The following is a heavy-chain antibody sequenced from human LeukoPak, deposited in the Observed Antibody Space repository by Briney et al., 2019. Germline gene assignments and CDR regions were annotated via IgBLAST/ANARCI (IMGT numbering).Heavy chain of an antibody. Sequence: PGGSLRLSCAASGFTFRNHGMHWVRQAPGKGLEWVAVIWYDGSNKYYADSVKGRFTISRDNSKNTLYLQMNSLRAEDTAAYYCAKAPTVRGIYYYDMDVWGQGTTVTVSS. CDR3: AKAPTVRGIYYYDMDV. V-gene: IGHV3-30*02. CDR2: IWYDGSNK. J-gene: IGHJ6*02. D-gene: IGHD3-10*01. CDR1: GFTFRNHG.